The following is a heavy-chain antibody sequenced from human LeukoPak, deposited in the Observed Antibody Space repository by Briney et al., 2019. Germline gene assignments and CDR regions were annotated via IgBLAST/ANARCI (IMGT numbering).Heavy chain of an antibody. Sequence: GASVKVSCKTSGYTFSSFGISWVRQAPGQGLEWMAWISAYNGNTNYAQKFRGRVTVTIDTSTTTAYMELGSLRSDDTAVYYCTRDPLVGPSYSYYYMDVWGKGTTLTVSS. J-gene: IGHJ6*03. V-gene: IGHV1-18*01. CDR2: ISAYNGNT. D-gene: IGHD1-26*01. CDR1: GYTFSSFG. CDR3: TRDPLVGPSYSYYYMDV.